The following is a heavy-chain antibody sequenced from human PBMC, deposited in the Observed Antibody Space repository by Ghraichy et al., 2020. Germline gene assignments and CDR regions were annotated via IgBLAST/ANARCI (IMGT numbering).Heavy chain of an antibody. CDR2: INPNSGGT. D-gene: IGHD5-12*01. CDR1: GYTFTGYY. J-gene: IGHJ6*02. V-gene: IGHV1-2*04. Sequence: ASVKVSCKASGYTFTGYYMHWVRQAPGQGLEWMGWINPNSGGTNYAQKFQGWVTMTRDTSISTAYMELSRLRSDDTAVYYCARGGPRGYSGYDLYYYGMDVWGQGTTVTVSS. CDR3: ARGGPRGYSGYDLYYYGMDV.